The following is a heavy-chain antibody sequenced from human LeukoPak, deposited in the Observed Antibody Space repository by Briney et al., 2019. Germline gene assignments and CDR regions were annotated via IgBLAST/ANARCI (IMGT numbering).Heavy chain of an antibody. D-gene: IGHD3-3*01. CDR1: GYTFTGYY. CDR3: ARMQSLNDFWSGYSASGWFDP. CDR2: INPNSGGT. V-gene: IGHV1-2*02. J-gene: IGHJ5*02. Sequence: ASVKVSCKASGYTFTGYYMHWVRQAPGQGLEWMGWINPNSGGTNYAQKFQGRVTMTRDTSISTAYMELSRLRSDDTAVYYCARMQSLNDFWSGYSASGWFDPWGQGTLVTVSS.